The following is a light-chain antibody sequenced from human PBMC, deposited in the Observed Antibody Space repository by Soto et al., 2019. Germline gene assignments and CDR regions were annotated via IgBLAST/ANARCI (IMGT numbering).Light chain of an antibody. Sequence: QSVLTQPASVSGSPGQSITISCTGTSSDVGNYDYVSWYQHHPGKAPKVLIYEVRNRPSGVSNRFSGSKSGNTASLTISGLQAEDEADYYCSSYSTPNTLVFGPGTKVTVL. CDR3: SSYSTPNTLV. CDR2: EVR. J-gene: IGLJ1*01. V-gene: IGLV2-14*01. CDR1: SSDVGNYDY.